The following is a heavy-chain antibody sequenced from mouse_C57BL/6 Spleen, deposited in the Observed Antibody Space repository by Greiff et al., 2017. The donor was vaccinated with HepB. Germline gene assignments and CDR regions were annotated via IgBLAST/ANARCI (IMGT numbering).Heavy chain of an antibody. J-gene: IGHJ4*01. Sequence: EVQVVESEGGLVQPGSSMKLSCTASGFTFSDYYMAWVRQVPEKGLEWVANINYDGSSTYYLDSLKSRFIISRDNAKNILYLQMSSLKSEDTATYYCARDRYDGYHGAMDYWGQGTSVTVSS. CDR2: INYDGSST. CDR1: GFTFSDYY. V-gene: IGHV5-16*01. CDR3: ARDRYDGYHGAMDY. D-gene: IGHD2-3*01.